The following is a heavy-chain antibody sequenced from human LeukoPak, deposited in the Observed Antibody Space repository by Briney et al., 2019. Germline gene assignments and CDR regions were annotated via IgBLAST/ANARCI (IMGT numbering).Heavy chain of an antibody. CDR3: ARGPGTMVRGVTLGY. Sequence: NSSETLSLTCAVYGGSFSGYYWSWIRQPPGKGLEWIGEINRSGSTNYNPSLKSRVTISVDTSKNQFSLKLSSVTAADTAVYYCARGPGTMVRGVTLGYWGQGTLVTVSS. J-gene: IGHJ4*02. D-gene: IGHD3-10*01. CDR2: INRSGST. CDR1: GGSFSGYY. V-gene: IGHV4-34*01.